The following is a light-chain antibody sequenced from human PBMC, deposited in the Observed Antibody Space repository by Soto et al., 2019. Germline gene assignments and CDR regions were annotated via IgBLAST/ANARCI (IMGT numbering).Light chain of an antibody. CDR1: SSNIGNNY. CDR3: ATWDRSLSVGV. V-gene: IGLV1-51*01. J-gene: IGLJ2*01. Sequence: QSVLTQPPSLSAAPGQKVTISCSGSSSNIGNNYVFWYQQLPGTATKLLIYDNDKRPSGIPDRFSGSKSGTSATLGITGLQTGDEADYYCATWDRSLSVGVFGGGTQLTVL. CDR2: DND.